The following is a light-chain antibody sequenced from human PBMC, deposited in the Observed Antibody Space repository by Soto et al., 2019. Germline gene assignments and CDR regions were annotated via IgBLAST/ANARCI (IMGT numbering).Light chain of an antibody. CDR3: QQYKEWPTT. CDR1: QSVSSN. J-gene: IGKJ1*01. V-gene: IGKV3D-15*01. Sequence: VVRRSRANRSVSSWERGTLSCRASQSVSSNLAWYQQKPGQAPRLLIYGASSRATGIPDRFSGSGAGTDFTLTMTSLQSEDFGVSFCQQYKEWPTTFGQGTKVDIK. CDR2: GAS.